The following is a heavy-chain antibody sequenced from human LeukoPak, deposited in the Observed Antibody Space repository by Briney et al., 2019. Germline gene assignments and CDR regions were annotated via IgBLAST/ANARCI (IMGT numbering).Heavy chain of an antibody. V-gene: IGHV4-59*01. CDR2: VYYSGST. J-gene: IGHJ6*02. CDR3: ARTTAHHYGMDV. CDR1: GDSISTYY. D-gene: IGHD4-11*01. Sequence: SETLSLTCTVSGDSISTYYWSWIRQPPGKGLEWIGYVYYSGSTNYNPSLKSRVTISVDTSKNQFSLKLSSATAADTAVYYCARTTAHHYGMDVWGQGTTVTVSS.